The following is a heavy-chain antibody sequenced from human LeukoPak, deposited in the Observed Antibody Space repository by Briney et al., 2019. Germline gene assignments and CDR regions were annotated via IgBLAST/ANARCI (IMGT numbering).Heavy chain of an antibody. Sequence: HPGGSLRLSCAASEFTFSSYAMTWVRQAPGKGLEWVSAISGSGTNTYYSGSVRGRFTISRDNSKNTLYLQMNSLRAEDTAVYYCAREAQGYGSGSSGFDYWGQGTLVTVSS. CDR3: AREAQGYGSGSSGFDY. D-gene: IGHD3-10*01. CDR1: EFTFSSYA. V-gene: IGHV3-23*01. J-gene: IGHJ4*02. CDR2: ISGSGTNT.